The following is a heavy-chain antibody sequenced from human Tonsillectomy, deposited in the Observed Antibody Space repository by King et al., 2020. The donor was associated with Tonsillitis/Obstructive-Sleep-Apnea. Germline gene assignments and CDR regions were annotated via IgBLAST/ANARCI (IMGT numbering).Heavy chain of an antibody. CDR3: ARSQLRYFDWFNWFDP. CDR2: IYYSGST. Sequence: VQLQESGPGLVKPSETLSLTCTVSGGSISSYYWSWIRQPPGKGLEWIGYIYYSGSTNYNPSLKSRVTISVDTSKNQFSLKLSSVTAADTAVYYCARSQLRYFDWFNWFDPWGQGTLVTVSS. V-gene: IGHV4-59*01. D-gene: IGHD3-9*01. CDR1: GGSISSYY. J-gene: IGHJ5*02.